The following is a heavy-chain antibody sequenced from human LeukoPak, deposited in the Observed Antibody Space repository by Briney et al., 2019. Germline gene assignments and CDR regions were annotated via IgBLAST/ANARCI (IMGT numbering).Heavy chain of an antibody. CDR3: ARDFLAAAGTIGADY. D-gene: IGHD6-13*01. Sequence: GGSLRLSCAASGFTFSSYSMNWVRQAPGKGLEWVSSISSSSSYIYYADSVKGRFTISRDNAKNSLYLRMNSLRAEDTAVYYCARDFLAAAGTIGADYWGQGTLVTVSS. CDR2: ISSSSSYI. CDR1: GFTFSSYS. V-gene: IGHV3-21*01. J-gene: IGHJ4*02.